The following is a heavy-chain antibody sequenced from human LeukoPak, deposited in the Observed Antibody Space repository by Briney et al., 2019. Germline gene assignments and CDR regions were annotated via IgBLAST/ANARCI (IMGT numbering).Heavy chain of an antibody. CDR1: GYTFTSYG. D-gene: IGHD6-19*01. J-gene: IGHJ4*02. V-gene: IGHV1-18*01. Sequence: GASVKVSCKASGYTFTSYGISWVRQAPGQGLEWMGWISAYNGNTNYAQKLQGRVTMTTDTSTSTAYMELRSLRSDDTAVYYCARDIAVAGIESYFDYWGQGTLVTASS. CDR3: ARDIAVAGIESYFDY. CDR2: ISAYNGNT.